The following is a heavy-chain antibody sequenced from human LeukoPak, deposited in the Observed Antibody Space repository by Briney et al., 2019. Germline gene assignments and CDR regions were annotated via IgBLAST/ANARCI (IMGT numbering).Heavy chain of an antibody. CDR3: ASCIDLGIVGATSLFEY. Sequence: PSETLSPTCTVSVDSMRSYYWSWIRQSPGKGLEWIGYIFYSGTATYNPSLQSRVTFAIDTSKNQFSLRLTSVTAADTAVYYCASCIDLGIVGATSLFEYWGQGTPVAVSS. J-gene: IGHJ4*02. CDR2: IFYSGTA. D-gene: IGHD1-26*01. V-gene: IGHV4-59*01. CDR1: VDSMRSYY.